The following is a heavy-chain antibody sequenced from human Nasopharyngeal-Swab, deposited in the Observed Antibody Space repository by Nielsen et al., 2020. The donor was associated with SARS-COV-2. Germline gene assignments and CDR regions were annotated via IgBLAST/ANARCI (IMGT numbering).Heavy chain of an antibody. CDR3: ASSPGIAAPTGMDV. J-gene: IGHJ6*02. CDR2: ISTSGATI. D-gene: IGHD6-13*01. V-gene: IGHV3-48*03. Sequence: GESLKISCAASGFTFDNYEMNWVRQAPGKGLEWVSYISTSGATIRYADSVRGRFTISRDNAKKSLYLQMNSLRAEDTAVYYCASSPGIAAPTGMDVWGQGTTVTVSS. CDR1: GFTFDNYE.